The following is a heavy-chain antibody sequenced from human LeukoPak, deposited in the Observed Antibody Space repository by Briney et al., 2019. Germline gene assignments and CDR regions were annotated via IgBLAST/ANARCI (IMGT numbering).Heavy chain of an antibody. CDR3: AKGAPYYYGMDV. V-gene: IGHV3-23*01. D-gene: IGHD3-16*01. J-gene: IGHJ6*02. Sequence: QSGGSLRLPCAASGFTFSTYAMSWVRQGPGKGLEWVSALSGSGGTTYYADSVKGRFTISRDNSKNTLYLQMNSLRVEDTAVYYCAKGAPYYYGMDVWGQGTTVTVSS. CDR2: LSGSGGTT. CDR1: GFTFSTYA.